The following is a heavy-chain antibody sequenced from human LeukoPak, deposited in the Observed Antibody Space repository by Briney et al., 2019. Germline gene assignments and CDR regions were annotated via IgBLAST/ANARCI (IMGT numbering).Heavy chain of an antibody. Sequence: GSLRLSCVGSGFTSIAYALTWARQAPGKGLEWVSGISGGGVTTYYADSVKGRFTISRDNSKNTLYLQMNSLRADDTAIYYCARNQQLGGHSYYYYGMDVWGQGTTVTVSS. CDR2: ISGGGVTT. J-gene: IGHJ6*02. CDR3: ARNQQLGGHSYYYYGMDV. D-gene: IGHD3-16*01. CDR1: GFTSIAYA. V-gene: IGHV3-23*01.